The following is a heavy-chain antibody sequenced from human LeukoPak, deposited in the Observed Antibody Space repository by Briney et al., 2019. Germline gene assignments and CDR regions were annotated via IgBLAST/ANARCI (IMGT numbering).Heavy chain of an antibody. V-gene: IGHV3-23*01. CDR3: AKESRKSLRFLEWLSPIDY. CDR1: GFTFSSYA. J-gene: IGHJ4*02. CDR2: ISGSGGST. Sequence: GGSLRLSCAASGFTFSSYAMSWVRQAPGEGLEWVSAISGSGGSTYYADSVKGRFTISRDNSKNTLYLQMNSLRAEDTAVYYCAKESRKSLRFLEWLSPIDYWGQGTLVTVSS. D-gene: IGHD3-3*01.